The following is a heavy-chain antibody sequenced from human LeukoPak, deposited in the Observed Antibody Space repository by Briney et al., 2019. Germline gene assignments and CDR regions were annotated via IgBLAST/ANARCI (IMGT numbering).Heavy chain of an antibody. J-gene: IGHJ4*02. D-gene: IGHD5-24*01. CDR2: IYYSGST. Sequence: TSSQTLSLTCTVSGGSISSGGYYWSWIRQHPGKGLEWIGYIYYSGSTYYNPSLKSRVTISVDTSKNQFSLKLSSVTAADTAVYYCARGSGRWLQGGYDYWGQGTLVTVSS. CDR3: ARGSGRWLQGGYDY. V-gene: IGHV4-31*03. CDR1: GGSISSGGYY.